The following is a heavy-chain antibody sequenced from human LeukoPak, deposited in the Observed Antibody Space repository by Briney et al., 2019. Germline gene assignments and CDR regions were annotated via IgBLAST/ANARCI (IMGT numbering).Heavy chain of an antibody. CDR3: ARGGDGYNWVDY. D-gene: IGHD5-24*01. V-gene: IGHV4-39*07. CDR2: IYHSGST. CDR1: GVSISSSNSY. Sequence: SEPLSLTCTVSGVSISSSNSYWGWIRQPPGKGLEWIGSIYHSGSTYYNPSLKSRVTISVDTSKNQFSLKLSSVTAADTAVYYCARGGDGYNWVDYWGQGTLVTVSS. J-gene: IGHJ4*02.